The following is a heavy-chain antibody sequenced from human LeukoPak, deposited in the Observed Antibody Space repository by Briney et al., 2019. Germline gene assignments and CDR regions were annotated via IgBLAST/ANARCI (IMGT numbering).Heavy chain of an antibody. CDR1: GYTFTSYD. Sequence: GASVKVSCKASGYTFTSYDFNWVRQATGQRPGWMGWMSPNSGDTGYAQKFQDRVTMTRNTSMSTAYMELSSLRSDDTAVYYCARGPPNWGYDYWGPGTLVTVSS. CDR2: MSPNSGDT. V-gene: IGHV1-8*01. J-gene: IGHJ4*02. D-gene: IGHD7-27*01. CDR3: ARGPPNWGYDY.